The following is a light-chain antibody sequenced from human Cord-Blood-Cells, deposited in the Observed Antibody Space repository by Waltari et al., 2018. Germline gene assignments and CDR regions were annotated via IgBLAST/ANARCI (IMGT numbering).Light chain of an antibody. CDR3: QQYNNWPFT. V-gene: IGKV3-15*01. J-gene: IGKJ3*01. CDR2: GAS. Sequence: EIVMTQPPATLSVSPGERATLSCRASQIVSSNLAWYQQKPGQAPRLLIYGASTRATGIPARFSGSGSGTEFTLTISSLQSEDFAVYYCQQYNNWPFTFGPGTKVDIK. CDR1: QIVSSN.